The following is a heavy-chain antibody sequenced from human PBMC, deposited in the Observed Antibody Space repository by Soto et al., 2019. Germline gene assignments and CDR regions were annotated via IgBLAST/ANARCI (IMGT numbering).Heavy chain of an antibody. CDR1: GFTFSSYA. D-gene: IGHD5-12*01. CDR2: ISYDGSNK. J-gene: IGHJ6*02. Sequence: GGSLRLSCAASGFTFSSYAMHWVRQAPGKGLEWVALISYDGSNKYYADSVKGRFTISRDNSKNTLYLQMNSLRAEDTAVYYCARVKGYEEYYYYYGMDVWGQGTTVTVSS. CDR3: ARVKGYEEYYYYYGMDV. V-gene: IGHV3-30-3*01.